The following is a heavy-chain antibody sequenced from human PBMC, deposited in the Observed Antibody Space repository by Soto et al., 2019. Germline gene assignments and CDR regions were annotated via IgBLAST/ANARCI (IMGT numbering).Heavy chain of an antibody. CDR1: GGTFSSYA. D-gene: IGHD2-2*01. CDR2: IIPIFGTA. CDR3: ARGRHCSSTSCYLRGYYGMDV. Sequence: QVQLVQSGAEVKKPGSSVKVSCKASGGTFSSYAISWVRQAPGQGLEWMGGIIPIFGTANYARKFHGRVTITADESTSTAYMELSRLRSEDTAVYYCARGRHCSSTSCYLRGYYGMDVWGQGTTVTVSS. V-gene: IGHV1-69*01. J-gene: IGHJ6*02.